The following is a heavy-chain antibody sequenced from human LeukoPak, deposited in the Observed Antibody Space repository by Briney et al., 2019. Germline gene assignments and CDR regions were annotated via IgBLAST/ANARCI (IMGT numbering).Heavy chain of an antibody. J-gene: IGHJ3*02. CDR1: RFSLSTSALC. D-gene: IGHD4-23*01. V-gene: IGHV2-70*17. CDR2: IDWDDDK. CDR3: ARIRRTTVVTAGAFDI. Sequence: RKSAPALEKPTHTLTLNCTCCRFSLSTSALCLSLNRLPPGKALERPARIDWDDDKFYSTSLKTRLTISKDTSKNQVVLTMTNMDPLDTATYYCARIRRTTVVTAGAFDIWGQGTMVTVSS.